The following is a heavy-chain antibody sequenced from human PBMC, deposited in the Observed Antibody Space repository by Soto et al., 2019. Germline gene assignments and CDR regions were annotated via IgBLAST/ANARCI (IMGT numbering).Heavy chain of an antibody. CDR2: ISAYNGST. CDR3: ARLGYCSSTSCYLSYDY. CDR1: GYTFTSYG. J-gene: IGHJ4*02. D-gene: IGHD2-2*01. Sequence: ASVKVSCKASGYTFTSYGIIWVRQAPGQGLEWMGWISAYNGSTSYAQKFQGRVTMTRDTSTSTVYMELSSLRSEDTAVYYCARLGYCSSTSCYLSYDYWGQGTLVTVSS. V-gene: IGHV1-18*01.